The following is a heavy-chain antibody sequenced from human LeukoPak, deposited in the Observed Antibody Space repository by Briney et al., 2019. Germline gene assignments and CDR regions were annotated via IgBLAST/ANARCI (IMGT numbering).Heavy chain of an antibody. Sequence: GGSLRLSCAASGFTFSNYGMNWVRQAPGKGLEWVSAISGSGGNTDYADSVKGRFTISRDNSKNTLYLQMGSLRAEDMAVYYCARDGCSGGSCHPITTSFPEYNWFDPWGQGTLVTVSS. CDR3: ARDGCSGGSCHPITTSFPEYNWFDP. J-gene: IGHJ5*02. CDR2: ISGSGGNT. V-gene: IGHV3-23*01. CDR1: GFTFSNYG. D-gene: IGHD2-15*01.